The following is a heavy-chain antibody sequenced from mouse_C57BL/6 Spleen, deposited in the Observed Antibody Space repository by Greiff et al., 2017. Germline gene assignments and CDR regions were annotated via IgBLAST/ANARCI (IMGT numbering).Heavy chain of an antibody. J-gene: IGHJ1*03. CDR1: GFNIKDDY. CDR2: LDPENGDT. Sequence: VQLQQSGAELVRPGASVKLSCTASGFNIKDDYMHWVKQRPEQGLEWIGWLDPENGDTEYASKFQGKATITADTSSNTAYLQLSSLTSEDTAVYYCTTGYYSNFPLYVWGTGTTVTVSS. CDR3: TTGYYSNFPLYV. D-gene: IGHD2-5*01. V-gene: IGHV14-4*01.